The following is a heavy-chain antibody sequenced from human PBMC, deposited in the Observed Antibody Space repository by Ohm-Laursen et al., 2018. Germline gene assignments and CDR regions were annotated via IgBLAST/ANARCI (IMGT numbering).Heavy chain of an antibody. CDR2: MYYNGRT. CDR3: TRDSDYQLRSGYWYFDL. J-gene: IGHJ2*01. Sequence: TLSLTCTVSSGAINSGGSYWTWIRQHLGKGLEWIGYMYYNGRTDYNPYLKSRVNISRDTSQSQFPLKLHSVTAADTAVYYCTRDSDYQLRSGYWYFDLWGRGTLVTVSS. CDR1: SGAINSGGSY. V-gene: IGHV4-31*03. D-gene: IGHD2-2*01.